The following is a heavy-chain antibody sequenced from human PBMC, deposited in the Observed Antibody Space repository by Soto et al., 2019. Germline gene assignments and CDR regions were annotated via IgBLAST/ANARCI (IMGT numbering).Heavy chain of an antibody. Sequence: GGSLRLSCEASGFSVRGYSMNWVRQSPGKGLEWLAYITIITGNIVYADSVKGRFTISSDSAKNSVYLQLNSLRDEDTAVYFCVRDRDLDRDMVHGDFRGQGTLVTVSS. CDR2: ITIITGNI. V-gene: IGHV3-48*02. J-gene: IGHJ4*01. CDR1: GFSVRGYS. CDR3: VRDRDLDRDMVHGDF. D-gene: IGHD5-18*01.